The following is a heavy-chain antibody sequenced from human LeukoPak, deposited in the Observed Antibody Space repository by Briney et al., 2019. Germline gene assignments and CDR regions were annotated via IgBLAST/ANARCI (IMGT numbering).Heavy chain of an antibody. CDR1: GGSFSGYY. CDR2: INHSGST. CDR3: ARGLFRGYYYYMDV. J-gene: IGHJ6*03. D-gene: IGHD3-10*01. V-gene: IGHV4-34*01. Sequence: PSETLSLTCAVYGGSFSGYYWSWIRQPPGKGLEWIGEINHSGSTNYNPSLKSRVTISVDTSKNQFSLKLSSVTAADTAVYYCARGLFRGYYYYMDVWGKGTTVTVSS.